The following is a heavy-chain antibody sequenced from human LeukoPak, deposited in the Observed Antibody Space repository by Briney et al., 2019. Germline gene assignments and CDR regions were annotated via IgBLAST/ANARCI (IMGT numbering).Heavy chain of an antibody. V-gene: IGHV3-21*01. CDR3: ASSYYYDSSGYNYDHDFSFS. J-gene: IGHJ4*02. CDR2: ISSSSSYI. D-gene: IGHD3-22*01. Sequence: GGSLRLSCAASGFTFTSYSINWVRQAPGKGLEWISSISSSSSYIYYAGSVKGRFTISRDNAENSLYLQMNSLRAEDTAVYYCASSYYYDSSGYNYDHDFSFSWGPGDLVTVSS. CDR1: GFTFTSYS.